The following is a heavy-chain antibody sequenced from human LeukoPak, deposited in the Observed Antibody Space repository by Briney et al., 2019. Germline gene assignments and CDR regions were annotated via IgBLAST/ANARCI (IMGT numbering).Heavy chain of an antibody. CDR3: ARLTMVRGEYLGHGMDV. D-gene: IGHD3-10*01. Sequence: ASVKVSCKASGYTFTSYGISWVRQAPGQGLEWMGWISAYNGNTNYAQKLQGRGTMTTDTSTSTAYMELRSLRSDDTAVYYCARLTMVRGEYLGHGMDVWGQGTTVTVSS. V-gene: IGHV1-18*01. CDR1: GYTFTSYG. CDR2: ISAYNGNT. J-gene: IGHJ6*02.